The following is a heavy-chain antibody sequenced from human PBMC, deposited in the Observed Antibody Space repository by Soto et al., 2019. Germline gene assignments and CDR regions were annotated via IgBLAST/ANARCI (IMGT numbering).Heavy chain of an antibody. D-gene: IGHD5-18*01. CDR3: AIREDTAFDY. V-gene: IGHV3-30*03. J-gene: IGHJ4*02. CDR1: GFTFSGYN. CDR2: ISYDGSNR. Sequence: QVQLVESGGGVVQPGRSLRLSCAASGFTFSGYNIHWVRQAPGKGLEWVAVISYDGSNRFYVDSVKGRFTISRDNSRNNVYLQMNSLKPEDTAVYFCAIREDTAFDYWGQGTLVTVSS.